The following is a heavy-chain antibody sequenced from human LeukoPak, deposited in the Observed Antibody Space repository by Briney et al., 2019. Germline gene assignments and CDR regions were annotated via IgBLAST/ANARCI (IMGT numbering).Heavy chain of an antibody. CDR2: ISGSGGST. V-gene: IGHV3-23*01. CDR3: AKGPQTIYSGYDFGVYYGMDV. Sequence: GGSLRLSCAASGFTVSNNYINWVRQAPGKGLEWVSAISGSGGSTYYADSVKGRFTISRDNSKNTLYLQMNSLRAEDTAVYYCAKGPQTIYSGYDFGVYYGMDVWGQGTTVTVSS. J-gene: IGHJ6*02. D-gene: IGHD5-12*01. CDR1: GFTVSNNY.